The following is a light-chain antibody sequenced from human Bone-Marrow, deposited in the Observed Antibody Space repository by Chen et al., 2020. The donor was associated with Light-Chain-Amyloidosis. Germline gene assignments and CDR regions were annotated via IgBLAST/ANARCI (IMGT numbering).Light chain of an antibody. CDR1: QSVSSY. CDR3: QQRSNWPPFT. V-gene: IGKV3-11*01. J-gene: IGKJ3*01. CDR2: DAC. Sequence: EIVLTQSPATLSLSPGERATLSCRASQSVSSYLAWYQQKPGQAPRLLIYDACNRATGIPARFSGSGSGTDFTLTISRREPEDFAVYYCQQRSNWPPFTFGPGTKVDIK.